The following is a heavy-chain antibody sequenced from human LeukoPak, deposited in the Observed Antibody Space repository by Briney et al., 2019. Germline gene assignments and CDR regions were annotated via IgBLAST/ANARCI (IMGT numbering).Heavy chain of an antibody. D-gene: IGHD3-9*01. J-gene: IGHJ4*02. CDR1: GGSISSGGYY. Sequence: SETLSLTCTVSGGSISSGGYYWSWIRQHPGKGLEWIGYIYYSGGTYYNPSLKSRVTVSVYRSKNQFSLKLSSLTAAVTAVYYCARVDTPYPLIRYFGWLLFDYWGQGTLVTVS. V-gene: IGHV4-31*03. CDR3: ARVDTPYPLIRYFGWLLFDY. CDR2: IYYSGGT.